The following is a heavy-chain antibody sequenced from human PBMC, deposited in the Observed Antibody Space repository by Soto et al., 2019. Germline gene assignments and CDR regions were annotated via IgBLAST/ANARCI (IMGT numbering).Heavy chain of an antibody. J-gene: IGHJ6*02. CDR1: GYSFTRYG. CDR2: INAYNGNT. V-gene: IGHV1-18*01. D-gene: IGHD3-16*01. CDR3: AMVDVYVTPSPQDV. Sequence: QVQLVQSGAEVKNPGASVKVSCKASGYSFTRYGIGWARQAPGQGLEWMGWINAYNGNTNYAQNLQGRPTLTTATSTTTAYMELRSLRSNDTAIYYCAMVDVYVTPSPQDVWGQGTTVTVSS.